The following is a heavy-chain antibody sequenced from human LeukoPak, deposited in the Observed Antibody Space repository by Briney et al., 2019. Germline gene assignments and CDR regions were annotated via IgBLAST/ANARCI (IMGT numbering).Heavy chain of an antibody. CDR1: GGSISSYY. V-gene: IGHV4-4*07. CDR3: ARDQNPLGEGNYFDY. Sequence: SETLSLTCTVSGGSISSYYWSWIRQPAGKGLEWIGRIYTSGSTNYNPSLKSRVTMSVDTSKKQFSLKLSSVTAADTAVYYCARDQNPLGEGNYFDYWGQGTLVTVSS. J-gene: IGHJ4*02. D-gene: IGHD3-16*01. CDR2: IYTSGST.